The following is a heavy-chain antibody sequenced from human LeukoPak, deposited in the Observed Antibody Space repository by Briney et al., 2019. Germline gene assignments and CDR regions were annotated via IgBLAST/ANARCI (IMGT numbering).Heavy chain of an antibody. J-gene: IGHJ4*02. CDR1: GSTFGSYA. CDR3: ARDSSGYFDY. Sequence: GGSLRLSCAASGSTFGSYAMHWVRQAPGKGLEWVAVISYDGSNKYYADSVKGRFTISRDNSKNTLYLQMNSLRAEDTAVYYCARDSSGYFDYWAREPWSPSPQ. D-gene: IGHD6-19*01. CDR2: ISYDGSNK. V-gene: IGHV3-30-3*01.